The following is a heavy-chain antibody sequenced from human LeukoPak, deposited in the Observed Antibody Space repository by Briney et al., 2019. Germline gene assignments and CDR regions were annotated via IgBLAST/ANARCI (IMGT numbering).Heavy chain of an antibody. Sequence: GGSLRLSCAASGFTFDDYGMTWVRQTPGKGLEWVSGINWDGGATGYAEYVKGRFSVSRDNAKSSLYLQMNSLRAEDTAFYYCARVVSPSSWYAIDYWGQGTLVTASS. J-gene: IGHJ4*02. CDR3: ARVVSPSSWYAIDY. D-gene: IGHD5/OR15-5a*01. V-gene: IGHV3-20*04. CDR1: GFTFDDYG. CDR2: INWDGGAT.